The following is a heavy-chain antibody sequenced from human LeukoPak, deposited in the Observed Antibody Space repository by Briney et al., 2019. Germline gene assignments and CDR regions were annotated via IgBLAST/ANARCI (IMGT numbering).Heavy chain of an antibody. CDR3: ARDGVPGSDYYCYGMDV. D-gene: IGHD3-10*01. Sequence: RPSETLSLTCAVYGESVSGYYWSWIRQPPGKGLEWIGDISLSGNTNYNPSLKSRVTISVDTSKNQFSLKLSSVTAADTAVYYCARDGVPGSDYYCYGMDVWGQGTTVTVSS. V-gene: IGHV4-34*01. CDR1: GESVSGYY. CDR2: ISLSGNT. J-gene: IGHJ6*02.